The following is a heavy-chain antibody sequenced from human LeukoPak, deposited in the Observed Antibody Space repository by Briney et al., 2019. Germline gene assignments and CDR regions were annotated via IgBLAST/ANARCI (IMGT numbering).Heavy chain of an antibody. CDR3: ARGSSYDFWSGYFDY. D-gene: IGHD3-3*01. CDR2: IIPIFGTA. V-gene: IGHV1-69*05. J-gene: IGHJ4*02. CDR1: GGTFSSYA. Sequence: SVKLSCNASGGTFSSYAISRVRQAPGQGHEWMGGIIPIFGTANYAQKFQGRVTITTDESTSTAYMELSSLRSEDTAVYYSARGSSYDFWSGYFDYWGQGTLVTVSS.